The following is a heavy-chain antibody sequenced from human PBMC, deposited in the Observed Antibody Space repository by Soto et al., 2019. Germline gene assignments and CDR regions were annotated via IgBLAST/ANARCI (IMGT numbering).Heavy chain of an antibody. CDR2: IYYNGNT. CDR1: GGSINSGGYY. J-gene: IGHJ4*02. CDR3: ARAQTIFGIIIVFDY. V-gene: IGHV4-31*03. D-gene: IGHD3-3*01. Sequence: SETLSLTCTVSGGSINSGGYYWSWIRQHPGKGLEWIVYIYYNGNTYYNPSLKSRVTISVDTSKTQFSLKLGSVTAADTAVYYCARAQTIFGIIIVFDYWGQGTLVTVSA.